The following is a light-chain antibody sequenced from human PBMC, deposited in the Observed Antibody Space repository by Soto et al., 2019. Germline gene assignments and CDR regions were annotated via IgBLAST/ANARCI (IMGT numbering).Light chain of an antibody. CDR3: QKYDTAPLT. CDR2: GAS. J-gene: IGKJ4*01. CDR1: ETVATN. Sequence: EVVMTQSPATLSVSPGERATLSCRASETVATNLAWYQQKPGQAPRLLISGASTRAAGISDRFRGSGSGTDFTLTITSLQPEDIATYFCQKYDTAPLTFGQGTKVDI. V-gene: IGKV3-15*01.